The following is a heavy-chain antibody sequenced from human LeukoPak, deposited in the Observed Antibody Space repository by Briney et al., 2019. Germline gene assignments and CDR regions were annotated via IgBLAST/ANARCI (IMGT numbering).Heavy chain of an antibody. J-gene: IGHJ4*02. CDR1: GYTFTSYW. D-gene: IGHD6-13*01. CDR2: IYPADSDT. CDR3: ARGLYSSSWYLFDY. Sequence: GESLKISCKGSGYTFTSYWIGWVRQMPGKGLEWMGIIYPADSDTRYSPSFQGQVTISADESISTAYLQWSSLKASDTAMYYCARGLYSSSWYLFDYWGQGTLVTVSS. V-gene: IGHV5-51*01.